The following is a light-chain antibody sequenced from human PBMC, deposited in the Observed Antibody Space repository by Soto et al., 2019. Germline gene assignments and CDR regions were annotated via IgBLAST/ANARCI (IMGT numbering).Light chain of an antibody. CDR2: DVS. V-gene: IGLV2-14*01. CDR3: SSYTSSGTYV. CDR1: TSDVGGYNY. Sequence: QSVPPQPASVSGSPGPSITISCTGATSDVGGYNYVSWYQQHPGKSPKLLIYDVSNRPSGVSNRFSASKSGNTASLTISGLQAEDEADYYCSSYTSSGTYVFGTGTKVTVL. J-gene: IGLJ1*01.